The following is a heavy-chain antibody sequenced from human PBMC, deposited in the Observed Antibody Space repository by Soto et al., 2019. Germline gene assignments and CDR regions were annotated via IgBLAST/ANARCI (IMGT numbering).Heavy chain of an antibody. CDR1: GFKFRNYA. CDR2: IWFDGSKK. Sequence: QVQLVESGGGVVQPGKSLRLSCAASGFKFRNYAIHWVRQAPGKGLEWLAVIWFDGSKKYYADSVKGRFTIPRDISTNAVYFDMYSLTADDSGVFYCARAHSMMILARFVPCGHGTLVTVSS. CDR3: ARAHSMMILARFVP. D-gene: IGHD3-16*01. V-gene: IGHV3-33*01. J-gene: IGHJ5*02.